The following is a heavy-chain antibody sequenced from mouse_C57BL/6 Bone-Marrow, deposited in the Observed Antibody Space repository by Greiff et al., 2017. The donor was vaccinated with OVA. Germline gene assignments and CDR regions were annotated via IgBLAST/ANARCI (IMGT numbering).Heavy chain of an antibody. CDR1: GYTFTGYW. V-gene: IGHV1-9*01. Sequence: QVQLQQSGAELMKPGASVKLSCKATGYTFTGYWIEWVKQRPGHGLEWIGEILPGSGSTNYNEKFKGKATFTADPSSNTAYMQLSSLTTEDSAIYYCAVTDGYYVGWYFDVWGTGTTVTVSS. D-gene: IGHD2-3*01. CDR3: AVTDGYYVGWYFDV. CDR2: ILPGSGST. J-gene: IGHJ1*03.